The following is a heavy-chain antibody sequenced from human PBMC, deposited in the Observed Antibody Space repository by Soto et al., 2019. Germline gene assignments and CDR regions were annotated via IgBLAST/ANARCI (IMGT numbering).Heavy chain of an antibody. D-gene: IGHD3-3*01. CDR3: GRDPFFGFWRWYSRWFDP. CDR1: GGSFSGYY. CDR2: INHSGST. V-gene: IGHV4-34*01. J-gene: IGHJ5*02. Sequence: SETLSLTCAVSGGSFSGYYWSWIRQPPGKGLEWIGEINHSGSTNYNPSLKSRVTISVDTSKDQFSLTLISVTAADTAAYYCGRDPFFGFWRWYSRWFDPWGQGTLVTVSS.